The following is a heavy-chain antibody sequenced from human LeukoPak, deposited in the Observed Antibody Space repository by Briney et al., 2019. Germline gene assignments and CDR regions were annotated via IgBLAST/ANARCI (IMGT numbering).Heavy chain of an antibody. V-gene: IGHV1-2*02. D-gene: IGHD5-18*01. CDR3: AGHLGDTATVTPWFNY. J-gene: IGHJ4*02. CDR1: GYTFTGYY. Sequence: ASVKVSCKASGYTFTGYYMHWVRQAPGQGLEWMGWINPNSGGTNYAQKFQGRVTMTRDTSISTAYMELSRLRSDDAAVYYCAGHLGDTATVTPWFNYWGQGTLVTVSS. CDR2: INPNSGGT.